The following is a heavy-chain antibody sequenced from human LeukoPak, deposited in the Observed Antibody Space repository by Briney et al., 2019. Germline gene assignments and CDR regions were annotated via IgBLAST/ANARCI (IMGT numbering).Heavy chain of an antibody. Sequence: GGSLRLSCAASGFTFSSYAMSWVRQAPGKGLEAVSAISGSGGSTYYADSVKGRFTISRDNSKNTLYLQMNSLRAEDTAVYYCARDGPGPKWELLLDDDYWGQGTLVTVSS. CDR2: ISGSGGST. V-gene: IGHV3-23*01. CDR3: ARDGPGPKWELLLDDDY. J-gene: IGHJ4*02. D-gene: IGHD1-26*01. CDR1: GFTFSSYA.